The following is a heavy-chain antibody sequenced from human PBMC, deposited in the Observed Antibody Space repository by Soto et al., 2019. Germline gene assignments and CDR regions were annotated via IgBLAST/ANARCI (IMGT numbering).Heavy chain of an antibody. CDR1: VGSISSGDYY. V-gene: IGHV4-30-4*01. CDR2: IPYSRTT. J-gene: IGHJ4*01. D-gene: IGHD2-8*01. CDR3: ARNGALDY. Sequence: QVQLQASGPGLVKPSQTLSLTCIVSVGSISSGDYYWSWIRQPPGKGLEWIGYIPYSRTTNYNPSLEGRLTISVDTSKNQFSLKLTSVTAADTAVYYCARNGALDYWGRGTLVTVSP.